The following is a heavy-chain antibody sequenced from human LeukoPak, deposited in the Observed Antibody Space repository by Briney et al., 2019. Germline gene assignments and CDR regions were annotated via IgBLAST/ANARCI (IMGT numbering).Heavy chain of an antibody. CDR2: IYYSGST. J-gene: IGHJ2*01. V-gene: IGHV4-59*05. CDR3: ARAFRARYFDL. D-gene: IGHD1-26*01. Sequence: SETLPLTCTVSGGSISSYYWSWIRQPPGKGLEWIGIIYYSGSTYYNPSLKGRVTISVDTSKNQFSLKLSSVTAADTAVYYCARAFRARYFDLWGRGTLVTVSP. CDR1: GGSISSYY.